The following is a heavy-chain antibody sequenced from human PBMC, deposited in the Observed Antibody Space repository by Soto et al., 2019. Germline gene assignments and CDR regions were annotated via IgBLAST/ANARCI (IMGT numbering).Heavy chain of an antibody. Sequence: QVQLLESGPGLVKPSQTLSLTCSVSGDSISTVDYFWAWIRQPPGQALEYIGYIYKSATTYYNPSFESRVPISLDTSKSQFSLNVTSVTAADTAVYFCARGRYCLTGRCFPNWFDSWGQGTLVTVSS. CDR3: ARGRYCLTGRCFPNWFDS. CDR1: GDSISTVDYF. D-gene: IGHD2-15*01. V-gene: IGHV4-30-4*01. CDR2: IYKSATT. J-gene: IGHJ5*01.